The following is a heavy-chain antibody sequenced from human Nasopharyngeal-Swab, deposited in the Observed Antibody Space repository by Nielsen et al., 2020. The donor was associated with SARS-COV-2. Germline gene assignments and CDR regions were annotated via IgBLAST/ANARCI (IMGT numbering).Heavy chain of an antibody. Sequence: GESLKISCAGSGFTFSNYWMHWVRQAPGKGLGWVSQIKADGNHITYADSVKGRFTISRDNAKNTLFLQMNSLRAEDTAVYYCARGITWSNDFRGQGTLATVSS. CDR3: ARGITWSNDF. J-gene: IGHJ4*02. V-gene: IGHV3-74*01. D-gene: IGHD3-3*01. CDR1: GFTFSNYW. CDR2: IKADGNHI.